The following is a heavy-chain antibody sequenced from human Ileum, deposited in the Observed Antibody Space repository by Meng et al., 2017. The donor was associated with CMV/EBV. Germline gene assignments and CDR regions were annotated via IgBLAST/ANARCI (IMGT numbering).Heavy chain of an antibody. CDR1: GFLFSNFA. V-gene: IGHV3-30*03. D-gene: IGHD4-23*01. Sequence: GESLKISCATPGFLFSNFAMHWVRQAPGKGLEWISVISYDGSHAYYADSVQGRFNVSRDNSNNILYLQMSSLRPEDTAVYYCARERLDGGNSEFFAYWGQGALVTVSS. J-gene: IGHJ4*02. CDR3: ARERLDGGNSEFFAY. CDR2: ISYDGSHA.